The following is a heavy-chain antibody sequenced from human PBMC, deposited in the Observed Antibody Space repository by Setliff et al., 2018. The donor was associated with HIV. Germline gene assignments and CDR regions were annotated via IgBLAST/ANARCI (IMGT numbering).Heavy chain of an antibody. J-gene: IGHJ4*02. CDR3: ASLFHDTSAPWLYYFDY. Sequence: SETLSLTCTVSGGSISGGSHYWSWIRQPAGKGLEWIGLIYTSGGTNCNPSLKSRVTISVDRSKNQFSLNLSSVTAADTALYYCASLFHDTSAPWLYYFDYWGQGTLVTVSS. V-gene: IGHV4-61*02. CDR1: GGSISGGSHY. CDR2: IYTSGGT. D-gene: IGHD3-22*01.